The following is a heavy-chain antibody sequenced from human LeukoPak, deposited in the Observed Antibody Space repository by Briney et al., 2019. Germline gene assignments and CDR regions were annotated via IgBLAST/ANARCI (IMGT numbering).Heavy chain of an antibody. CDR1: GYSFTSYW. V-gene: IGHV5-51*01. D-gene: IGHD3-10*01. Sequence: GESLKISCKGSGYSFTSYWIGWVRQMPGKGLEWMGIIYPGDSDTRYSPSFQGQVTISADKSISTAYLQWSSLKASDTAMYYCARLSLSHSWEFPHWFDPWGQGTLVTVSS. CDR2: IYPGDSDT. J-gene: IGHJ5*02. CDR3: ARLSLSHSWEFPHWFDP.